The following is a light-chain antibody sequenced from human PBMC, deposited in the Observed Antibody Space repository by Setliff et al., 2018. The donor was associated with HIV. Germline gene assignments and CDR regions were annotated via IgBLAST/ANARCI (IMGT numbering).Light chain of an antibody. V-gene: IGLV2-14*01. Sequence: QSVLTQPASVSGSPGQSITISCTGTSSDVGGYNYVSWYQQHPGKAPKLMIYEVSNRPSGVSNRFSGSKSGNTASLTISGLQAEDEADYYCSSYKTSSTDVFGTGTKGTVL. CDR2: EVS. CDR3: SSYKTSSTDV. CDR1: SSDVGGYNY. J-gene: IGLJ1*01.